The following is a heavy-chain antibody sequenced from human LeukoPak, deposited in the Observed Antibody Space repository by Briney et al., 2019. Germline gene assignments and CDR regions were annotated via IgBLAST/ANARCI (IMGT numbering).Heavy chain of an antibody. Sequence: PGGSLRLSCAASGLTFSSYEMNWVRQAPGKGLEWVSYISSSGSTIYYADSVKGRFTVSRDNAKNSLYLQMNDLRAEDTAVYYCAREDSDYSNYDFWGQGTLVTVSS. V-gene: IGHV3-48*03. CDR1: GLTFSSYE. CDR3: AREDSDYSNYDF. D-gene: IGHD4-11*01. J-gene: IGHJ4*02. CDR2: ISSSGSTI.